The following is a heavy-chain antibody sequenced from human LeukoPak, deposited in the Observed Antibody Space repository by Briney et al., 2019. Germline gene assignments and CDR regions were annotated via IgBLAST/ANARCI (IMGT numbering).Heavy chain of an antibody. Sequence: AGPTLVNPTQTLTLTCTFSGFSLSTTGVGVGWIRQPPVKALEWLALIYWNDDKRYSPSLKTRLTVTKDTSKNQVVLTMTNMDPVDTATYYCAHRPQEWQQLAHYEFWGQGTLVTVSS. CDR2: IYWNDDK. CDR3: AHRPQEWQQLAHYEF. J-gene: IGHJ4*02. D-gene: IGHD6-13*01. CDR1: GFSLSTTGVG. V-gene: IGHV2-5*01.